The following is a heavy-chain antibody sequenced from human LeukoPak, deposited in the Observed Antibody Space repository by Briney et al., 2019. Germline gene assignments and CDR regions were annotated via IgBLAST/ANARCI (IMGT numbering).Heavy chain of an antibody. Sequence: PSETLSLTCTVSGGSISSGGYYWSWIRQPPGKGLEWIGYIYHSGSTYYNPSLKSRVTISVDRSKNQFSLKLSSVTAADTAVYYCARGIKGDIVVVSKDWGQGTLVTVSS. CDR3: ARGIKGDIVVVSKD. CDR2: IYHSGST. V-gene: IGHV4-30-2*01. J-gene: IGHJ4*02. D-gene: IGHD2-2*01. CDR1: GGSISSGGYY.